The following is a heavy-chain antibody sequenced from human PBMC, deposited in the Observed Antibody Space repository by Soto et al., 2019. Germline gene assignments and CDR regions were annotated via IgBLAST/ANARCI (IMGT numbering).Heavy chain of an antibody. V-gene: IGHV4-34*01. Sequence: QVQLQQWGAGLLKPSETLSLTCAVYGGSFSGYYWRWIRQPPGKGLEWIGEINHSGSTNYNPSLKSRVTISVDTSKNQFSLKLSSVTAADTAVYYCARAWVYCSGGSCSVGYYYYGMDVWGQGTTVTVSS. J-gene: IGHJ6*02. CDR1: GGSFSGYY. CDR3: ARAWVYCSGGSCSVGYYYYGMDV. D-gene: IGHD2-15*01. CDR2: INHSGST.